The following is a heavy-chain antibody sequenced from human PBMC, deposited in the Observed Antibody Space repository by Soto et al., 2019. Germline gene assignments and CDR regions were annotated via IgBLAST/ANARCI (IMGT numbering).Heavy chain of an antibody. CDR1: GGYISSGGYS. Sequence: QLHLQESGSGLVKPSQTLSLTCAVSGGYISSGGYSWSWIRQPPGKGLNYIGYIYHSGSTYYNPSLKSGITISVDRSKNQFSLKLSSVTAADTAVYYCARVRSGWGIDYWGQGTLVTVSS. CDR2: IYHSGST. D-gene: IGHD6-19*01. V-gene: IGHV4-30-2*01. J-gene: IGHJ4*02. CDR3: ARVRSGWGIDY.